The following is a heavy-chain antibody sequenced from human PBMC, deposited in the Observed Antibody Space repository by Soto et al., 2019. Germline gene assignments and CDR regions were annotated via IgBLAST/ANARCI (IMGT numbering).Heavy chain of an antibody. D-gene: IGHD3-22*01. CDR1: GYSFTSYW. V-gene: IGHV5-51*01. CDR3: ARRYYYDSTTYSPFDH. Sequence: GESLKISCKGSGYSFTSYWIGWVRQMPGKGLEWMGIIYPGDSDTRYSPSFQGQVTISADKSISTAYLQWSSLKASDTAVYYCARRYYYDSTTYSPFDHWGQGTLVTVSS. J-gene: IGHJ4*02. CDR2: IYPGDSDT.